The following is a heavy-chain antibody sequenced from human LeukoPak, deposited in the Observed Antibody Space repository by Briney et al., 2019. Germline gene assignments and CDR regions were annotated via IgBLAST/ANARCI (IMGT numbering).Heavy chain of an antibody. D-gene: IGHD4-17*01. J-gene: IGHJ4*02. Sequence: GGSLRLSCAASGFTFSSYGMNWVRQAPGKGLEWVSYICSSGSTIYYADSVKGRFTISRDNDKNSLYLQMNSLRAEDTAVYYCARDPNSVTTYDYWGQGTLVTVSS. CDR2: ICSSGSTI. CDR1: GFTFSSYG. V-gene: IGHV3-48*03. CDR3: ARDPNSVTTYDY.